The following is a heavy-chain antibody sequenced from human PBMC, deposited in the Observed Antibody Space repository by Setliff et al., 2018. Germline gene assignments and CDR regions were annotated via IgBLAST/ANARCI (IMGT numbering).Heavy chain of an antibody. CDR3: ARMSGFLYLDV. Sequence: PSETLSLTCTVSGGSINSGVYYWGWIRQPPGKGLEWIGRIYHGGDTYYNASLKSRLTISVDTSKNQFSLELTSVTAADTAVYYCARMSGFLYLDVWGNGTTVTVSS. D-gene: IGHD3-3*01. J-gene: IGHJ6*03. CDR2: IYHGGDT. V-gene: IGHV4-39*01. CDR1: GGSINSGVYY.